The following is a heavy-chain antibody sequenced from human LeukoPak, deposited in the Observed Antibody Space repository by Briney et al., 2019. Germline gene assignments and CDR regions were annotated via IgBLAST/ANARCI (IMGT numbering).Heavy chain of an antibody. CDR2: ISDSGQNT. CDR1: GFTFTSYG. V-gene: IGHV3-23*01. D-gene: IGHD1-26*01. Sequence: GGSLRLSCAASGFTFTSYGLSWVRQSPGKGLDWVSAISDSGQNTHYADSVKGRFTISRDNAKNSLYLQMNSLRAEDTAVYYCARDRYSGSYYVNGLFDYWGQGTLVTVSS. J-gene: IGHJ4*02. CDR3: ARDRYSGSYYVNGLFDY.